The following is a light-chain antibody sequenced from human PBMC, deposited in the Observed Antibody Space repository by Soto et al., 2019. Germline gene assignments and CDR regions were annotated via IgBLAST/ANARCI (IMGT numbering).Light chain of an antibody. J-gene: IGKJ1*01. V-gene: IGKV3-15*01. CDR1: ESINSN. CDR3: QQYNNWPPWT. CDR2: GAS. Sequence: EIVMTQSPATLSVSPGESATLSCRASESINSNLAWYQQKPGQAPRLLIFGASTRATGIPDRFSGSGSGTEFTLTISSLQSEDFADYYCQQYNNWPPWTFGQGTKVEIK.